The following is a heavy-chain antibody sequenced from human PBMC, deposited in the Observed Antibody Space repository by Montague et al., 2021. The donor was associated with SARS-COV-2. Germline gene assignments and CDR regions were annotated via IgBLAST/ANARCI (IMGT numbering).Heavy chain of an antibody. CDR1: GFTFSSYG. CDR3: AREGKGYCSTTSCQTAFDI. Sequence: SLRLSCEASGFTFSSYGMHWVRQAPGKGLEWVAVIWYDGSNKYYADSXKVRFTISRDNSKNTLYLQMNSLRAEDTAVYYCAREGKGYCSTTSCQTAFDIWGQGTMVTVSS. J-gene: IGHJ3*02. D-gene: IGHD2-2*01. V-gene: IGHV3-33*01. CDR2: IWYDGSNK.